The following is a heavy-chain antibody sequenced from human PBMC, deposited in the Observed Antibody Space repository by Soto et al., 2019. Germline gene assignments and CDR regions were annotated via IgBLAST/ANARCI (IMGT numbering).Heavy chain of an antibody. V-gene: IGHV1-3*01. D-gene: IGHD3-3*01. J-gene: IGHJ6*04. CDR3: ARVGHYYYGMDV. CDR2: INAGNDNT. Sequence: ASVKVSCKASGYTFTTYVMHWVRQAPGQRLEWMGWINAGNDNTKYSQKFQGRVTITRDTSASTVYMELSSLSSEDTAVYYCARVGHYYYGMDVGGKGTTVTVSS. CDR1: GYTFTTYV.